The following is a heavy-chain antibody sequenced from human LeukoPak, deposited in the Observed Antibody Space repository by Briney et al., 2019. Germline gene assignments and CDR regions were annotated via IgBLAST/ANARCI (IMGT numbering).Heavy chain of an antibody. V-gene: IGHV3-33*01. Sequence: PGRSLRLSCAGSGFTFGGYGMHWFRQTPGKGLEWGAVIAYDGSRAFYADSVKGRFTISRDNSKNTMSVQMDDLGAEDTAVYYCTRYNNDHFDYWGQGTLVTVSS. D-gene: IGHD1-14*01. CDR1: GFTFGGYG. CDR3: TRYNNDHFDY. J-gene: IGHJ4*02. CDR2: IAYDGSRA.